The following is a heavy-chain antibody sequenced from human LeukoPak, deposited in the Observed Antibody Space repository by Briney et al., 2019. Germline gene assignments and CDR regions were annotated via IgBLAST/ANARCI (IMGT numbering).Heavy chain of an antibody. D-gene: IGHD6-19*01. J-gene: IGHJ4*02. V-gene: IGHV4-38-2*02. CDR1: GYSISSGYY. CDR3: ARGTLYRGWSYYLDF. Sequence: SETLSLTCTVSGYSISSGYYWGWIRQPPGQGLEWIGNIYHSGSTYYNPSLKSRVTISVDTSKNQFSLKLTSVTAADTAVYYCARGTLYRGWSYYLDFWGQGSQVTVSS. CDR2: IYHSGST.